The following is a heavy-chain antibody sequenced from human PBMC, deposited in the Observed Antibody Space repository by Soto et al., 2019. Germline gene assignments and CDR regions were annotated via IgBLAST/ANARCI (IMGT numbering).Heavy chain of an antibody. CDR3: AREGGSTSWYQSDY. CDR2: ISSDSSYI. Sequence: PGGSLRLSCAVSGFTFSGYTMNWVRQAPGKGLEWVSSISSDSSYIYYADSLKGRFTISRDNAKDSLYLQMNSLRAEDTAVYFCAREGGSTSWYQSDYWGQGTLVTVS. V-gene: IGHV3-21*01. D-gene: IGHD6-13*01. J-gene: IGHJ4*02. CDR1: GFTFSGYT.